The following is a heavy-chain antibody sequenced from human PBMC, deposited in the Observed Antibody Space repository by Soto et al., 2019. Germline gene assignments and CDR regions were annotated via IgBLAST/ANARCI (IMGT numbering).Heavy chain of an antibody. Sequence: ASVKVSCKVSGYTLTELSMHWVRQAPGKGLEWMGGFDPEDGETIYAQKFQGRVTMTEDTSTDTAYMELSSLRSEDTAVYYCAKDDSSGYYPDAFDIWGQGTMVTVSS. V-gene: IGHV1-24*01. CDR2: FDPEDGET. CDR3: AKDDSSGYYPDAFDI. J-gene: IGHJ3*02. CDR1: GYTLTELS. D-gene: IGHD3-22*01.